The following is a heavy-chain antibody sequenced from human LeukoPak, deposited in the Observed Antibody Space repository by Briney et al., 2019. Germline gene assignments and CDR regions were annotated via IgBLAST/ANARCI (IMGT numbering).Heavy chain of an antibody. D-gene: IGHD6-19*01. Sequence: SETLSLTCTVSGGSISSSSYYWGWIRQPPGKGLEWIGSIYYSGSTNYNPSLKSRVTMSVDTSKNQFSLKLSSVTAADTAVYYCARTFLAVRNVMDVWGQGTTVTVSS. V-gene: IGHV4-39*07. CDR2: IYYSGST. J-gene: IGHJ6*02. CDR1: GGSISSSSYY. CDR3: ARTFLAVRNVMDV.